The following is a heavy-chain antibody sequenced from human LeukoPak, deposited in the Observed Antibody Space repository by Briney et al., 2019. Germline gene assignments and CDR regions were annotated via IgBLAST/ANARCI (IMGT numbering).Heavy chain of an antibody. CDR1: GYTFTSYA. D-gene: IGHD6-19*01. V-gene: IGHV1-3*01. J-gene: IGHJ5*02. Sequence: ASVKVSCKASGYTFTSYAMHWVRQAPGQRLEWMGWINAGNGNTKYSQKFQGGVTITRDTSASTAYMELSSLRSEDTAVYYCARGPGYSSGFNWFDPWGQGTLVTVSS. CDR2: INAGNGNT. CDR3: ARGPGYSSGFNWFDP.